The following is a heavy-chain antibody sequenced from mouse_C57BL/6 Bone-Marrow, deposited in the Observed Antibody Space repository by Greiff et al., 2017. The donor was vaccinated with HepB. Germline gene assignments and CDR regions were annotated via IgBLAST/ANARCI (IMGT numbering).Heavy chain of an antibody. Sequence: ESGPGLVKPSQSLSLTCSVTGYSITSGYYWNWIRQFPGNKLEWMGYISYDGSNNYNPSLKNRISITRDTSKNQFFLKLNSVTTEDTATYYCGMMVTYPYAMDYWGQGTSVTVSS. J-gene: IGHJ4*01. D-gene: IGHD2-3*01. CDR1: GYSITSGYY. CDR2: ISYDGSN. V-gene: IGHV3-6*01. CDR3: GMMVTYPYAMDY.